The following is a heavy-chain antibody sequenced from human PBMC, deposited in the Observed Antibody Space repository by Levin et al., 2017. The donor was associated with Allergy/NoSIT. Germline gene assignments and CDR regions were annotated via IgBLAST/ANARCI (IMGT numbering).Heavy chain of an antibody. CDR1: GFTFSSYS. J-gene: IGHJ4*02. CDR3: AREADIVATIDYFDY. CDR2: ISSSSSYI. Sequence: PGGSLRLSCAASGFTFSSYSMNWVRQAPGKGLEWVSSISSSSSYIYYADSVKGRFTISRDNAKNSLYLQMNSLRAEDTAVYYCAREADIVATIDYFDYWGQGTLVTVSS. V-gene: IGHV3-21*01. D-gene: IGHD5-12*01.